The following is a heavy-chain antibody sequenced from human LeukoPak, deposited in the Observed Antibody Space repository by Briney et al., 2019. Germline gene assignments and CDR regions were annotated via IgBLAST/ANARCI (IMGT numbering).Heavy chain of an antibody. Sequence: GGSLRLSCAASGFTFSSYAMSWVRQAPGKGLEWVSAISGSGGSTYYADSVKGRFTISRDNSKNTLYLQMNSLRAEDTAVYYCAQASPHYYDSSGCLGSPYWGQGTLVTVSS. CDR1: GFTFSSYA. D-gene: IGHD3-22*01. V-gene: IGHV3-23*01. CDR3: AQASPHYYDSSGCLGSPY. J-gene: IGHJ4*02. CDR2: ISGSGGST.